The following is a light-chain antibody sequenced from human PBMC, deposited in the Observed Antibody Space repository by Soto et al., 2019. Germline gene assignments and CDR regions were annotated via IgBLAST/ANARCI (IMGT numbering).Light chain of an antibody. Sequence: ELTQPPSVSVAPGQTARITCGGSNIETKSVHWYRQKAGQAPVLVVCDDSVRPSGIPERFSGSNSGNTATLTISRVEAGDEADYYCQVWDSTSDHYVFGTGTKVTVL. V-gene: IGLV3-21*02. CDR2: DDS. CDR3: QVWDSTSDHYV. CDR1: NIETKS. J-gene: IGLJ1*01.